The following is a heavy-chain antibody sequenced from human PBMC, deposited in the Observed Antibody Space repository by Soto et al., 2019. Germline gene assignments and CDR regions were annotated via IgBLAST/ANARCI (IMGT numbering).Heavy chain of an antibody. Sequence: EVQLVESGGGLVQPGGSLRLSCAAYGFTFSSYWMHWVRQAPGKGLVWVSRINSDGSSTSYADSVKGRFTISRDNAKNTLSLQMNSLRAEDTAVYYCARGVRDTTGSWFWGQGTLVTVSS. D-gene: IGHD1-26*01. V-gene: IGHV3-74*01. CDR2: INSDGSST. CDR1: GFTFSSYW. CDR3: ARGVRDTTGSWF. J-gene: IGHJ4*02.